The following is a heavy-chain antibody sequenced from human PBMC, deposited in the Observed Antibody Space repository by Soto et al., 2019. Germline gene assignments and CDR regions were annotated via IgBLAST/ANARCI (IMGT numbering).Heavy chain of an antibody. J-gene: IGHJ4*02. D-gene: IGHD3-22*01. CDR3: ARDRRYDSSGYYSFFDY. V-gene: IGHV1-69*01. Sequence: QVQLVQSGAEVKKPGSSVKVSCKASGGTFSSYAISWVRQAPGQGLEWMGGIIPIFGTANYAQKFQGRVTITADEFTSTAYMELSSLRSEDTAVYYCARDRRYDSSGYYSFFDYWGQGTLVTVSS. CDR1: GGTFSSYA. CDR2: IIPIFGTA.